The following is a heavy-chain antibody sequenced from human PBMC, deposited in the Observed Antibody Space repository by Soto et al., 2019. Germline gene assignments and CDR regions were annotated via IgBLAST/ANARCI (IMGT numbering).Heavy chain of an antibody. D-gene: IGHD3-16*01. Sequence: GGSLRLSCAASGFTFSSYSMNWVRQAPGKGLEWVSYISSSSSTIYYADSVKGRFTISRDNAKNSLYLQMNSLRAEDTAVYYCARDMTDGEMCCYYMDVWGKGTTVTVSS. CDR3: ARDMTDGEMCCYYMDV. CDR1: GFTFSSYS. V-gene: IGHV3-48*01. CDR2: ISSSSSTI. J-gene: IGHJ6*03.